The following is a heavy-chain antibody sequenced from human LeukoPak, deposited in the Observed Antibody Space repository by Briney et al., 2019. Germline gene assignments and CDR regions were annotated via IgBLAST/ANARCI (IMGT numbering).Heavy chain of an antibody. D-gene: IGHD1-26*01. V-gene: IGHV3-21*01. CDR1: GFTFSSYS. CDR3: ARNSGSYSAEDAFDI. J-gene: IGHJ3*02. Sequence: GGSLRLSCAASGFTFSSYSMNWVRQAPGKGLEWVSSISSSSSYIYYADSVKGRFTISRDNAKNSLYLQMNSLRAEDTAVYYCARNSGSYSAEDAFDIWGRGTMVTVSS. CDR2: ISSSSSYI.